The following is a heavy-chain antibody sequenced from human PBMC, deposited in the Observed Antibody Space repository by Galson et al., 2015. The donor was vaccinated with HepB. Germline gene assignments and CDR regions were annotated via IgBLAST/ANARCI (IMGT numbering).Heavy chain of an antibody. J-gene: IGHJ4*02. CDR1: GGSISSGSYY. D-gene: IGHD1-20*01. CDR3: ASNSWNDWNDDFDY. CDR2: IYTSGST. Sequence: TLSLTCTVSGGSISSGSYYWSWIRQPAGKGLEWIGRIYTSGSTNYNPSLKSRVTMSVDTSKNQFSLKLSSVTAADTAVYYCASNSWNDWNDDFDYWGQGTLVTVSS. V-gene: IGHV4-61*02.